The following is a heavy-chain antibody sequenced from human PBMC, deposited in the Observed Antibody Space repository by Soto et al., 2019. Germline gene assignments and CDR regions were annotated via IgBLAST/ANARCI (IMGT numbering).Heavy chain of an antibody. CDR2: IVVGSGNT. CDR1: GFTFTSSA. CDR3: ARDGQYYGDHLDY. D-gene: IGHD4-17*01. Sequence: SVKVSCKASGFTFTSSAVQWVRQARGQRLEWIGWIVVGSGNTNYAQKFQERVTITRDMSTSTAYMELSSLRSEDTAVYYCARDGQYYGDHLDYWGQGTLVTVSS. J-gene: IGHJ4*02. V-gene: IGHV1-58*01.